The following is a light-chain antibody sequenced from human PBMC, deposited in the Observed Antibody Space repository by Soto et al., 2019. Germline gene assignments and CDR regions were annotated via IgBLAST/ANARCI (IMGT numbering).Light chain of an antibody. CDR3: QQYNYYWT. CDR1: HNIYSW. V-gene: IGKV1-5*01. CDR2: GAS. Sequence: DIQMTQSPSTLSVSVGDRVTITCRASHNIYSWLAWYQQKPGKAPRLLIHGASTLESGVPSRFSGRGSGTEFTLSISSLQPDDFATYYCQQYNYYWTFGQGTKVDIK. J-gene: IGKJ1*01.